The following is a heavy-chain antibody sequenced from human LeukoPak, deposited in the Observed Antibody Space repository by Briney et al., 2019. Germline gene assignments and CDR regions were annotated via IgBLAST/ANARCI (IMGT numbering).Heavy chain of an antibody. D-gene: IGHD4-23*01. CDR3: TDTVAG. CDR2: IYSGGDT. V-gene: IGHV3-53*05. J-gene: IGHJ4*02. CDR1: GFSVSNNY. Sequence: GGSLRLSCAASGFSVSNNYVTWVRQPPGKGLEWVSVIYSGGDTYYADSVKGRFTISRDNSKNMLYLQMNSLTVEDTAAYYCTDTVAGWGQGTLVTVS.